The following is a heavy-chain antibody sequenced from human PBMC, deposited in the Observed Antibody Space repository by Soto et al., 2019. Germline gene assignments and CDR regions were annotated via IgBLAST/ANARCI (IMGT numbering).Heavy chain of an antibody. CDR2: IYYSGST. CDR1: GGSISSGGYY. D-gene: IGHD1-26*01. J-gene: IGHJ4*02. V-gene: IGHV4-31*03. CDR3: AREGGIVGATAADY. Sequence: QVQLQESGPGLVKPSQTLSLTCTVSGGSISSGGYYWRWLRQHPGKGLEWIGDIYYSGSTYYNPYLQSRVTISVDTSKNQFSLKLSSVTAADTAVYYCAREGGIVGATAADYWGQGTLVTVSS.